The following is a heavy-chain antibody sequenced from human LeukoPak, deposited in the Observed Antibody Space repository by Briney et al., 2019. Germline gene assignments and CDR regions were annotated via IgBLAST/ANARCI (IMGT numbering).Heavy chain of an antibody. CDR1: GCSFSSYA. J-gene: IGHJ3*02. CDR3: ARDIAAGTPRAFDI. CDR2: IIPISGVA. D-gene: IGHD6-25*01. V-gene: IGHV1-69*17. Sequence: SVKVSCKASGCSFSSYAISWVRQAPGQGLEWMGGIIPISGVAIYAQKFQGRVTMTRDKSISTAYMELSNLRSDDTAIYYCARDIAAGTPRAFDIWGQGAMVTVSS.